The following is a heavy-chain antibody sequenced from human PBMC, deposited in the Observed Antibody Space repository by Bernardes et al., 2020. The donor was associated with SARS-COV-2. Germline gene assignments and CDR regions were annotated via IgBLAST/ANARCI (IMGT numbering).Heavy chain of an antibody. D-gene: IGHD3-16*01. V-gene: IGHV1-2*02. J-gene: IGHJ3*02. Sequence: ASVKVSCMASGYIFNDYFLHWVRQAPGQGLEGMGWINPSGTDTNYAQNYRGRVTMTRDTSINTAYMELSRLNSDDTAVYYCGSVTWRERNVFDIWGQGPFVTVSS. CDR2: INPSGTDT. CDR1: GYIFNDYF. CDR3: GSVTWRERNVFDI.